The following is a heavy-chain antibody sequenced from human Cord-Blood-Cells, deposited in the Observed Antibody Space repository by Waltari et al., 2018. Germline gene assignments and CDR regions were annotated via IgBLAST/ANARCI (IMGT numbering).Heavy chain of an antibody. D-gene: IGHD3-22*01. J-gene: IGHJ4*02. Sequence: QVQLVQTGAAETKQGSSVKVTRKASGGTVRGYTLRCVGPSAGQGPDWMGGIIPIFGTANYSQKFQGRVTITADESTSTAYMELSSLRSEDTAVYYCARVIFGYRPDYYDSSGYPYYFDYWGQGTLVTVSS. CDR2: IIPIFGTA. V-gene: IGHV1-69*01. CDR3: ARVIFGYRPDYYDSSGYPYYFDY. CDR1: GGTVRGYT.